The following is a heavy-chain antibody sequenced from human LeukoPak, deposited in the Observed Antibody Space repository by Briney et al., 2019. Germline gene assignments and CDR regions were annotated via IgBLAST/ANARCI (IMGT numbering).Heavy chain of an antibody. D-gene: IGHD6-13*01. CDR2: IYYSGST. Sequence: SETLSLTCTVSGGSISSSSYYWSWIRQPPGKGLEWIGYIYYSGSTYYNPSLKSRVTISVDTSKNQFSLKLSSVTAADTAVYYCARLGPYSSPEDYWGQGTLVTVSS. V-gene: IGHV4-30-4*01. J-gene: IGHJ4*02. CDR3: ARLGPYSSPEDY. CDR1: GGSISSSSYY.